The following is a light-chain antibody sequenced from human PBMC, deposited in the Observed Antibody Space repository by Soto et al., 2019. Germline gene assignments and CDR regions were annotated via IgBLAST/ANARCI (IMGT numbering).Light chain of an antibody. CDR3: AAWDDSMSGYV. J-gene: IGLJ1*01. CDR2: GHT. V-gene: IGLV1-40*01. Sequence: QSVLTQPPSVSGAPGQRVIISCTGSTSNIGAGYDVNWYQHLPGKAPKLLIYGHTNRPSGVPDRFSGSKSGTSASLAITGLQPEDEADYYCAAWDDSMSGYVFGTGTKATVL. CDR1: TSNIGAGYD.